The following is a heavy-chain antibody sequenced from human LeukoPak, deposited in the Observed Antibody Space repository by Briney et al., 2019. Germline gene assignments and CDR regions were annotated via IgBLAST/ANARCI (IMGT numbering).Heavy chain of an antibody. D-gene: IGHD3-10*01. Sequence: SVKVSCKASGGTFSSYAISWVRQAPGQGLEWMGGIIPIFGTANYAQKFQGRVTITADESTSTAYMELSSLRSEDTAVYYCAYYGSGSYYNVQLFDYWGQGTLVTVSS. CDR3: AYYGSGSYYNVQLFDY. CDR1: GGTFSSYA. CDR2: IIPIFGTA. V-gene: IGHV1-69*13. J-gene: IGHJ4*02.